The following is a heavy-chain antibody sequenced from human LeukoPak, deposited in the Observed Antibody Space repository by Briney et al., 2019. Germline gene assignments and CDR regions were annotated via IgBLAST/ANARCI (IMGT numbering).Heavy chain of an antibody. CDR3: ARGDYYDGGGRNWFDP. J-gene: IGHJ5*02. Sequence: PSETLSLTCTVFGDSMSSYYWNFTRQPAGKGLEWIGRIHTSWTTYYNPSLKSRITMSVDTSRNQFSLRLTSVTAADTAVYYCARGDYYDGGGRNWFDPWGQGTLVTVSS. CDR1: GDSMSSYY. V-gene: IGHV4-4*07. D-gene: IGHD3-16*01. CDR2: IHTSWTT.